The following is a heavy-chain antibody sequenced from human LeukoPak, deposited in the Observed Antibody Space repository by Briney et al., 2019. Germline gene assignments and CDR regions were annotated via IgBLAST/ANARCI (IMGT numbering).Heavy chain of an antibody. Sequence: SGESLKISCKGSGYTFTDYWIGWVRQMPGKGLEWTGIIFPGDSDTRYSPSFQGQVTISADKSISTAYLQWSSLEASDTAVYYCARLYSGTPGGPEDLFYYYYYMDVWGKGTTVTVSS. D-gene: IGHD2-15*01. V-gene: IGHV5-51*01. J-gene: IGHJ6*03. CDR2: IFPGDSDT. CDR3: ARLYSGTPGGPEDLFYYYYYMDV. CDR1: GYTFTDYW.